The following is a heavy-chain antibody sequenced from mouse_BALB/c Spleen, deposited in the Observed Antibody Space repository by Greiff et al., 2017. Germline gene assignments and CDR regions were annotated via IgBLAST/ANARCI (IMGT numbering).Heavy chain of an antibody. CDR3: ARQGSSYNYAMDY. V-gene: IGHV5-12-2*01. J-gene: IGHJ4*01. CDR2: ISNGGGST. D-gene: IGHD1-1*01. CDR1: GFTFSSYT. Sequence: EVKLVESGGGLVQPGGSLKLSCAASGFTFSSYTMSWVRQTPEKRLEWVAYISNGGGSTYYPDTVKGRFTISRDNAKNTLYLQMSSLKSEDTAMYYCARQGSSYNYAMDYWGQGTSVTVSS.